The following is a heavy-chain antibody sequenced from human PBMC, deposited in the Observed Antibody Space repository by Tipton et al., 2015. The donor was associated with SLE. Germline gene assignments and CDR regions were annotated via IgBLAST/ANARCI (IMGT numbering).Heavy chain of an antibody. CDR2: IIHSGTT. CDR3: ARQSGRSYATFDS. Sequence: TLSLTCGVYGESFLGYFWTWIRQPPGKGLEWIGEIIHSGTTNYNPSLKSRVSISVDTSKNQFSLKLSSVTAADTAVYYCARQSGRSYATFDSWGQGTLVTVSS. J-gene: IGHJ4*02. D-gene: IGHD2-15*01. CDR1: GESFLGYF. V-gene: IGHV4-34*12.